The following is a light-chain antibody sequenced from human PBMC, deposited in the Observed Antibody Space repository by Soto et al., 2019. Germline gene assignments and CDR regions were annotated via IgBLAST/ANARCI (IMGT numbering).Light chain of an antibody. J-gene: IGKJ1*01. CDR1: ESISGW. CDR3: QQYFTTSWT. CDR2: DAS. Sequence: DIQMTQSPPTLSASVGDRVTITCRASESISGWLAWYQQKPGKAPKALIHDASNLQNGVPSRFSGSGSGTEFTLTVSSLQPDDVATYYCQQYFTTSWTFGQGTKVDI. V-gene: IGKV1-5*01.